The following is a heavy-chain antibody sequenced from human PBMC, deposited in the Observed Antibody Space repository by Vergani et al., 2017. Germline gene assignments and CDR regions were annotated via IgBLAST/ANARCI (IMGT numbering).Heavy chain of an antibody. Sequence: QVQLQESGPGLVKPSETLSLTCAVSGYSISSGYYWGWIRQPPGKGLEWIGSIYHSGSTYYNPSLKSRVTISVDTSKNQFSLKLSSVTAADTAVYYCARRSDELLWFGDVDVWGKGTTVTVSS. CDR3: ARRSDELLWFGDVDV. V-gene: IGHV4-38-2*01. CDR1: GYSISSGYY. J-gene: IGHJ6*04. CDR2: IYHSGST. D-gene: IGHD3-10*01.